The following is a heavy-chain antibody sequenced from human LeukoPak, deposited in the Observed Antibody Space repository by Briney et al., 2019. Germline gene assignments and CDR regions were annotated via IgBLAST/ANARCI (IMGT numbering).Heavy chain of an antibody. Sequence: GGSLRLSCAASGFTFSSYAMHWVRQAPGKGLEWVSGISWNSGSIGYADSVKGRFTISRDNTKNSLYLQMNYLRAEDTAVYYCARPAYTAAYDLWGQGTMVTVSS. V-gene: IGHV3-9*01. CDR1: GFTFSSYA. CDR2: ISWNSGSI. CDR3: ARPAYTAAYDL. D-gene: IGHD3-16*01. J-gene: IGHJ3*01.